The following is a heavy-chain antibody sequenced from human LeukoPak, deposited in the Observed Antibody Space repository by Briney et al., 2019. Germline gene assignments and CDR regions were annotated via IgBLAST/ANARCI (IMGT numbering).Heavy chain of an antibody. CDR1: GFTFSSYN. D-gene: IGHD1-26*01. J-gene: IGHJ3*02. CDR2: ITSSSSYI. Sequence: GGSLRLSCAASGFTFSSYNMKWVRQAPGKGLEWVSSITSSSSYIYYADSVKGRFTISRDNAKNSLYLQMDSLRVEDTAEYYCTRSGRGGAFDIWGQGTMVTVSS. V-gene: IGHV3-21*06. CDR3: TRSGRGGAFDI.